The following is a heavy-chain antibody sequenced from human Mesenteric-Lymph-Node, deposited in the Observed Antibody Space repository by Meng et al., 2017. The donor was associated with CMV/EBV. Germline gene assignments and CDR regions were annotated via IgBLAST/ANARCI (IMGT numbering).Heavy chain of an antibody. CDR2: LGSSGDNT. V-gene: IGHV3-23*01. D-gene: IGHD3-16*01. CDR3: ARAGGSPS. J-gene: IGHJ5*02. Sequence: GESLKISCAASGFTFVSYVMSWVRQAPGKGLEWVSSLGSSGDNTYYTDAVKGRFTISRDNSKNMLFLEMNNLRAEDTAVYYCARAGGSPSWGQGTLVTVSS. CDR1: GFTFVSYV.